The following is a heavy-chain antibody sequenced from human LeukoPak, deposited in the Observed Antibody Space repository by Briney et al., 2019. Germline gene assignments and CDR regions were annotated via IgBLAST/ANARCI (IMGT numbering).Heavy chain of an antibody. Sequence: SETLSLTCTVSGGSISSSSYYWGWIRQPPGKGLEWIGSIYYSGSTYYNPSLKSRVTISVDTSKNQFSLKLSSVTAADTAVYYCARGTVAGYYYYYYMDVWGKGTTVIISS. D-gene: IGHD6-19*01. CDR1: GGSISSSSYY. V-gene: IGHV4-39*07. CDR2: IYYSGST. CDR3: ARGTVAGYYYYYYMDV. J-gene: IGHJ6*03.